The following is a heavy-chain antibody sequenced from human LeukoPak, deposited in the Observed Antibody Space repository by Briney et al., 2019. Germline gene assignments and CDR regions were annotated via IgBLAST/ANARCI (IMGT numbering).Heavy chain of an antibody. D-gene: IGHD7-27*01. CDR1: GGTFSSYT. CDR3: ARGFVRLGIYYFDY. Sequence: ASVKVSCKASGGTFSSYTISWVRQAPGQGLEWMGRIIPILGIANYAQKFQGRVTITADKSTSTAYMELSSLRSEDTAVYYCARGFVRLGIYYFDYWGQGTLVTVSS. V-gene: IGHV1-69*02. J-gene: IGHJ4*02. CDR2: IIPILGIA.